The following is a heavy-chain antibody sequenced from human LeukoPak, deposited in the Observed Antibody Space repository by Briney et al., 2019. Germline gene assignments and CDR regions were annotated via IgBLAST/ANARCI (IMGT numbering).Heavy chain of an antibody. CDR3: VRDGSPNYGDYAFFDN. D-gene: IGHD4-17*01. J-gene: IGHJ4*02. V-gene: IGHV3-21*01. Sequence: GGSLTLSCAASGFTFSGHSMSWVRQAPGKGLEWVSSITSTGSHVYYPDSLKGRFTISRDNTKNSLFLQTNSLRVEDTAVYYCVRDGSPNYGDYAFFDNWGQGTLVTVSS. CDR1: GFTFSGHS. CDR2: ITSTGSHV.